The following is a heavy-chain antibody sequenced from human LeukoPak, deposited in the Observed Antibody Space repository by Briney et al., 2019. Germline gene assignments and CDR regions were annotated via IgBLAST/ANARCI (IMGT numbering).Heavy chain of an antibody. D-gene: IGHD3-10*01. CDR2: FSYDGRNK. CDR3: AKDQESYYLSGSCQDS. V-gene: IGHV3-30*18. J-gene: IGHJ4*02. Sequence: PGGSLRLSCAASGFTFSRYGMHWVRQAPGKGLEWVAVFSYDGRNKYYGDSVEGRFTISRDDFDNTLYLQMNSLRVEDTAVYYCAKDQESYYLSGSCQDSWGQGTLVTVAS. CDR1: GFTFSRYG.